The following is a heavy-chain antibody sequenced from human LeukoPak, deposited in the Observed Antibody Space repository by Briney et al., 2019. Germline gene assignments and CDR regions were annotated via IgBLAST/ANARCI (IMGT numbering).Heavy chain of an antibody. J-gene: IGHJ6*02. CDR2: IIPILGIA. V-gene: IGHV1-69*04. Sequence: SVKVSCKASGGTFSSYAISWVRQAPGQGLKWMGRIIPILGIANYAQKFQGRVTITADKSTSTAYMELSSLRSEDTAVYYCASVYDYYDSSGYTRAQYYYYGMDVWGQGTTVTVSS. CDR3: ASVYDYYDSSGYTRAQYYYYGMDV. D-gene: IGHD3-22*01. CDR1: GGTFSSYA.